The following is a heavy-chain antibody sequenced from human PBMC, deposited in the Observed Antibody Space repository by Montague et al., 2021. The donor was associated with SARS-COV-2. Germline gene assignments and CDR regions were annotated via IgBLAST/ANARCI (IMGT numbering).Heavy chain of an antibody. D-gene: IGHD6-19*01. CDR2: IYYSGST. V-gene: IGHV4-31*03. CDR1: GGSISSGGYY. Sequence: TLSLTCTVSGGSISSGGYYWSWIRQHPGKGLEWIGYIYYSGSTYYNPSLKSRVTISVDTSKNQFSLKLSSVTAADTAVYYCARDVGPYGSGWCYSYDMDVWGQGTTVTVSS. J-gene: IGHJ6*02. CDR3: ARDVGPYGSGWCYSYDMDV.